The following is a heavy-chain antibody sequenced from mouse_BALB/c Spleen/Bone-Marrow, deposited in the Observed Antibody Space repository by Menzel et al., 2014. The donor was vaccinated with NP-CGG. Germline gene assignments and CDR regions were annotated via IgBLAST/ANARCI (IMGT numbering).Heavy chain of an antibody. CDR3: ARNEGNYVDAMDY. Sequence: VQLQQSGPGLVQPSQSLSITCTVSGFSLTSYGVHWVRQSPGKGLEWLGEIWRGGSTDYKAAFISRLSISKANSKSQVFFKMNSRQANATAIYYCARNEGNYVDAMDYWGQGTSVTVSS. J-gene: IGHJ4*01. CDR1: GFSLTSYG. D-gene: IGHD2-1*01. V-gene: IGHV2-2*02. CDR2: IWRGGST.